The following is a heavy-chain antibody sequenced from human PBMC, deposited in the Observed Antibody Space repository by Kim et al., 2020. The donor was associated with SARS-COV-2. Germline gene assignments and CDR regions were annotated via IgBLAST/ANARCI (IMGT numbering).Heavy chain of an antibody. CDR1: GGSFSGYS. CDR3: ARGEQTEVAFDI. Sequence: SETLSLTCAVYGGSFSGYSWSWIRQPPGKGLEWIGEINHSGSTNYNPSLKSRVTISVDTSKNQFSLKLSSVTAADTAVYYCARGEQTEVAFDIWGQGTM. CDR2: INHSGST. J-gene: IGHJ3*02. D-gene: IGHD6-13*01. V-gene: IGHV4-34*01.